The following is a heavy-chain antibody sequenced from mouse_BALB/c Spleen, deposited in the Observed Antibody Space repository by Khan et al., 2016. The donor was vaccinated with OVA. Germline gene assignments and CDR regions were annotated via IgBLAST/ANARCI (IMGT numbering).Heavy chain of an antibody. CDR1: GISITSGNYR. J-gene: IGHJ1*01. CDR3: ARDYGSLYWYFDV. V-gene: IGHV3-5*02. Sequence: EVQLQESGPGLVKPSQTVSLTCTVTGISITSGNYRWSWIRPFPGNKLEWIGNIYYSGTVTYNPSLTSRTTITRDTSKNPFFLEMNSLTAEDTATYYCARDYGSLYWYFDVWGEGTTVTVSS. D-gene: IGHD1-1*01. CDR2: IYYSGTV.